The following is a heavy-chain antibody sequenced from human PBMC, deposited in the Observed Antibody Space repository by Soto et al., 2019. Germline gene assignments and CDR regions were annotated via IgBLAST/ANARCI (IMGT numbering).Heavy chain of an antibody. CDR3: AKVRYSSPMGYYYGMDV. CDR1: RVAFSKFI. V-gene: IGHV1-69*01. Sequence: QVQLVQSGAEVKQSGASVKVSCKASRVAFSKFIVTWVRQAPGLGLEWVGGIIPIFGTANYAQKFQGRVTITADESTSTSYMEVNNLRSEDTAVYYCAKVRYSSPMGYYYGMDVWGQGTTVTVSS. CDR2: IIPIFGTA. J-gene: IGHJ6*02. D-gene: IGHD6-19*01.